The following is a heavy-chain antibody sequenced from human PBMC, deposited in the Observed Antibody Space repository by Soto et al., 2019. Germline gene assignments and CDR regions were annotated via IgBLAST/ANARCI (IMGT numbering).Heavy chain of an antibody. CDR1: GFTFISYA. J-gene: IGHJ6*02. D-gene: IGHD1-26*01. CDR2: ISGSGGST. V-gene: IGHV3-23*01. Sequence: GGSLRLSCAASGFTFISYAMSWVRQAPGKGLEWVSAISGSGGSTYYADSVKGRFTISRDNSKNTLYLQMNSLRAEDTAVYYCAGGGPTIYYYYGMDVWGQGITVSFSS. CDR3: AGGGPTIYYYYGMDV.